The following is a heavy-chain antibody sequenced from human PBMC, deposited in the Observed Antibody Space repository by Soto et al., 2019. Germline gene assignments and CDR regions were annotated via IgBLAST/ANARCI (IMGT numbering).Heavy chain of an antibody. Sequence: SETLSLTCAVSGGSISSGGYSWSWIRQPPGKGLEWIGYIYHSGSTYYNPSLKSRVTISVDRSKNQFSLKLSSVTAADTAVYYCAAFWRYYDSSGYYGFDYWGQGTLVTVSS. V-gene: IGHV4-30-2*01. CDR2: IYHSGST. CDR3: AAFWRYYDSSGYYGFDY. J-gene: IGHJ4*02. CDR1: GGSISSGGYS. D-gene: IGHD3-22*01.